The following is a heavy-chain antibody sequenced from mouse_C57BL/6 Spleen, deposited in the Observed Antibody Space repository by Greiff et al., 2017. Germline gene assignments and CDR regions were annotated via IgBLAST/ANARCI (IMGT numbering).Heavy chain of an antibody. CDR1: GYAFRSYW. CDR2: IYPGDGDT. Sequence: VQLQQSGAELVKPGASVKISCKASGYAFRSYWMNWVKQRPGKGLEWIGQIYPGDGDTNYNGKFKGKATLTADKSSSTAYVQRSRLTSEDSAVYFCAHITDLENDGYAMDDWGQGTSVTVYS. D-gene: IGHD1-3*01. J-gene: IGHJ4*01. CDR3: AHITDLENDGYAMDD. V-gene: IGHV1-80*01.